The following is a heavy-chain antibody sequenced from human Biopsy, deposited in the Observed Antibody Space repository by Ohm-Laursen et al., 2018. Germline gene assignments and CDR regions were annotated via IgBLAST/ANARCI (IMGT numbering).Heavy chain of an antibody. J-gene: IGHJ3*02. V-gene: IGHV4-4*07. CDR3: ARGTGRYYVYGAFDI. Sequence: PSDTLSLTWTVSGDSINNYYWSWIRQPAGKGLGWIGRIYTSGSPNYNLSLESRVTMSVDTSKNQFSLNLRSVTAADTAVYYCARGTGRYYVYGAFDIWGQGTVVTVSS. D-gene: IGHD1-26*01. CDR2: IYTSGSP. CDR1: GDSINNYY.